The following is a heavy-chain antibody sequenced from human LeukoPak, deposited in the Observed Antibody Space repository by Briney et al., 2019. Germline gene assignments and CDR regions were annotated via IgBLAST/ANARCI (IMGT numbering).Heavy chain of an antibody. V-gene: IGHV4-59*08. CDR2: VYYSGST. J-gene: IGHJ4*02. D-gene: IGHD6-19*01. Sequence: PSETLSLTCTVSGGSLSGFYWSWIRQPPGKGLEWIGYVYYSGSTYYNPSLKSRVTISVDTSRNQFSLKLSSVTAADTAVYYCASLAVTGLSEGYWGQGTLVIVSS. CDR3: ASLAVTGLSEGY. CDR1: GGSLSGFY.